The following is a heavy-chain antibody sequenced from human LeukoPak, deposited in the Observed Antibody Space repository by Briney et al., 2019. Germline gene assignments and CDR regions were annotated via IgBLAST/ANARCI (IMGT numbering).Heavy chain of an antibody. CDR1: GFTFSYYG. CDR3: AKDDAWLRFGE. D-gene: IGHD3-10*01. CDR2: IRYDGSET. V-gene: IGHV3-30*02. J-gene: IGHJ4*02. Sequence: GGTLRLSCAASGFTFSYYGFHWVRQAPGKGLEWVAFIRYDGSETYYAESVKGRFTISRDTSRNTLYLQMNSLRLEDTAVYYCAKDDAWLRFGEWSQGTLVTVSS.